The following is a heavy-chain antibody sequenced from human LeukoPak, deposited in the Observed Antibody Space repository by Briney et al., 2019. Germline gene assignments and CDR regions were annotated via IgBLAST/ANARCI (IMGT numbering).Heavy chain of an antibody. CDR3: ARDLTGIAVAGTFGY. J-gene: IGHJ4*02. CDR1: GYTFTGYY. V-gene: IGHV1-2*02. CDR2: INPNSGGT. D-gene: IGHD6-19*01. Sequence: GASVKVSCKASGYTFTGYYMHWVRQAPGQGLEWMGWINPNSGGTNYAQKFQGRVTMTRDTSISTAYMELSRLRSDDTAVYYCARDLTGIAVAGTFGYWGQGTLVTVSS.